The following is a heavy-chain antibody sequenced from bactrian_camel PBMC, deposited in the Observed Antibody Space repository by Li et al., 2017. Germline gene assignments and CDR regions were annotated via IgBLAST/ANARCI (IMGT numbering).Heavy chain of an antibody. CDR2: THSAGDTRYGGT. J-gene: IGHJ4*01. V-gene: IGHV3-2*01. D-gene: IGHD1*01. CDR1: GFTFTRYF. CDR3: AIQEGGDWFGAQVVY. Sequence: VESGGGLVQPGGSLRLSCAASGFTFTRYFMNWVRQAPGKELEWLSSTHSAGDTRYGGTYYADSVKGRFTISRGDANNVYLQMDNLKSDDTALYYCAIQEGGDWFGAQVVYWGQGTQVTVS.